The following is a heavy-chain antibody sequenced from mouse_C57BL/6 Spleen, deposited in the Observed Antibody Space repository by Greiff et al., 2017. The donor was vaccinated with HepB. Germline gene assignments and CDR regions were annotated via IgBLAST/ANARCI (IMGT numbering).Heavy chain of an antibody. CDR3: ARREGEVRYAMDY. V-gene: IGHV1-12*01. J-gene: IGHJ4*01. CDR1: GYTFTSYN. CDR2: IYPGNGDT. Sequence: QVQLQQSGAELVRPGASVKMSCKASGYTFTSYNMPWVKQTPRQGLEWIGAIYPGNGDTSYNQKFKGKSTLTVDKSSSTAYMQLSSLTSEDSAVYFCARREGEVRYAMDYWGQGTSVTVSS.